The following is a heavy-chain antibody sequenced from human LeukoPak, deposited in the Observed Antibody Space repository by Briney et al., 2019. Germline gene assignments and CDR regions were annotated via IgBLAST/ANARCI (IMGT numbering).Heavy chain of an antibody. CDR2: IFFSGST. Sequence: PSETLSLTCSVSGGSFSSYYWTWIRQPPGKGLEWIGYIFFSGSTNYSPSLKSRVTISIDTSKNQFSLKLSSVTAADTAVYYCARARGETQPEYWGQGTLVTVSS. J-gene: IGHJ4*02. V-gene: IGHV4-59*08. CDR1: GGSFSSYY. D-gene: IGHD3-16*01. CDR3: ARARGETQPEY.